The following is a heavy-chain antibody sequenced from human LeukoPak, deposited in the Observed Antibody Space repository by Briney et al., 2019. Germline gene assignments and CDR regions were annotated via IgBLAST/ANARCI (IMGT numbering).Heavy chain of an antibody. CDR2: INPNSGGT. D-gene: IGHD3-3*01. Sequence: GASVKVPCKASGYTFTGYYMHWVRQAPGQGLEWMGRINPNSGGTNYAQKFQGRVTMTRDTSISTAYMELSRLRSDDTAVYYCASIRFLEWHFDYWGQGTLVTVSS. CDR3: ASIRFLEWHFDY. J-gene: IGHJ4*02. V-gene: IGHV1-2*06. CDR1: GYTFTGYY.